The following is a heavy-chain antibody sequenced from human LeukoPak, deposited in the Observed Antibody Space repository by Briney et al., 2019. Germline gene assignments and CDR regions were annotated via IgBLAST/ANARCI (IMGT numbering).Heavy chain of an antibody. D-gene: IGHD3-22*01. V-gene: IGHV4-34*01. Sequence: SETLSLTCAVYGGSFSGYYWSWIRQPPGKGLEWIGEINHSGSTNYNPSLKSRVTISVDTSKNQFSLKLSSVTAADTAVYYCARDRPYCDSSGSSHDAFDIWGQGTMVTVSS. CDR1: GGSFSGYY. CDR3: ARDRPYCDSSGSSHDAFDI. CDR2: INHSGST. J-gene: IGHJ3*02.